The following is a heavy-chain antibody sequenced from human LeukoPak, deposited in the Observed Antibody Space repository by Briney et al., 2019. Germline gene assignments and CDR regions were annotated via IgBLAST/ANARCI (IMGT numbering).Heavy chain of an antibody. D-gene: IGHD2-2*01. CDR3: ARANALYCSSTSCLFVY. CDR1: GYTFTDYY. CDR2: INPNSGGT. J-gene: IGHJ4*02. Sequence: GASVKVSCKASGYTFTDYYIHWVRQAPGQGLEWMAWINPNSGGTYYAQNFHDRITLTRDTSISPPYMELSRLRSDDTAIYYCARANALYCSSTSCLFVYWGQGTLVTVSS. V-gene: IGHV1-2*02.